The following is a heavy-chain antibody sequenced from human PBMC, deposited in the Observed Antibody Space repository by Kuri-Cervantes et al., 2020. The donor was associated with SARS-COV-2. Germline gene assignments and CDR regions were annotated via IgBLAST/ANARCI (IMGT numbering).Heavy chain of an antibody. J-gene: IGHJ4*02. D-gene: IGHD6-6*01. CDR1: GGSISSSNW. CDR2: IYHRGST. V-gene: IGHV4-4*02. Sequence: SCAVSGGSISSSNWWSWVRQPPGKGLEWIGEIYHRGSTNYNPSLKSRVTISVDKSKNQFSLKLSSVTAGHTAVYYCARTYSSPSLFYDYWGQGTLVTVSS. CDR3: ARTYSSPSLFYDY.